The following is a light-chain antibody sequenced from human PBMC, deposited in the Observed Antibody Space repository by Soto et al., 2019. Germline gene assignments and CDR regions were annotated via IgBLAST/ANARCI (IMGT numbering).Light chain of an antibody. J-gene: IGLJ2*01. CDR3: GTWDSSLVV. Sequence: QSVLTQPPSVSAAPGQKVTISCSGSSSNIGNNYVSCYQQLPGTAPKLLIYENNKRPSGIPDRLSGSKSGTSATLGITGLQTGDEADYYCGTWDSSLVVFGGGTKLTVL. CDR2: ENN. V-gene: IGLV1-51*02. CDR1: SSNIGNNY.